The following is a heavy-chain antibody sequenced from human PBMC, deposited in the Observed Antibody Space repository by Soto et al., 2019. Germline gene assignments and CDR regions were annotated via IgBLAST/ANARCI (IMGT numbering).Heavy chain of an antibody. CDR2: ISTRSGTI. D-gene: IGHD3-9*01. CDR1: GFTFASYN. CDR3: ARGILDYSYGMDV. J-gene: IGHJ6*02. Sequence: PGESLRLSCAASGFTFASYNMNWVRQAPGKGLEWVSYISTRSGTIYYADSVKGRFTISRDNAKNSLYLEMNSLRDDDTAVYYCARGILDYSYGMDVWGQGTTVTVSS. V-gene: IGHV3-48*02.